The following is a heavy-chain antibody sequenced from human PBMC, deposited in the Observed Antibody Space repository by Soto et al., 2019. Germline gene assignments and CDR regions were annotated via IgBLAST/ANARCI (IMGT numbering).Heavy chain of an antibody. Sequence: SETLSLTCAVYGGSFSGYYWSWIRQPPGKGLEWIGEINHSGSTNYNPSLKSRVTISVDTSKNQFSLRLSSVTAADTAVYYCARGQPKLRYFDWLGNWFDPWGQGTLVTVSS. J-gene: IGHJ5*02. CDR3: ARGQPKLRYFDWLGNWFDP. D-gene: IGHD3-9*01. V-gene: IGHV4-34*01. CDR1: GGSFSGYY. CDR2: INHSGST.